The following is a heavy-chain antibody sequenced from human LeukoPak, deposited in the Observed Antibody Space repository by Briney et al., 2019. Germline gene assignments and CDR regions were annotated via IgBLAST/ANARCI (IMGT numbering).Heavy chain of an antibody. CDR1: GGSISSGDYY. CDR2: IYYSGST. J-gene: IGHJ4*02. D-gene: IGHD1-14*01. V-gene: IGHV4-30-4*08. Sequence: PSETLSLTCTVSGGSISSGDYYWSWIRQPPGKCLEWIGYIYYSGSTYYNPSLKSRVTISVDTSKNQFSLKLSSVTAADTAVYYCARDGRETGSNGLIDCWGQGTLVTVSS. CDR3: ARDGRETGSNGLIDC.